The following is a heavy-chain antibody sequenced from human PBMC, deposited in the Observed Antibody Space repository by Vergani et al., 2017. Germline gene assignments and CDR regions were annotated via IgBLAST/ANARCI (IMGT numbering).Heavy chain of an antibody. D-gene: IGHD2-15*01. CDR1: GVTFSSYS. CDR2: IIPILAIG. J-gene: IGHJ4*02. CDR3: ARNGAGYDYGDY. V-gene: IGHV1-69*02. Sequence: QVQLVQSGAEVKKPGSSVKVSCKASGVTFSSYSITWVRQAPGQGLEWMGRIIPILAIGNYAQKFQGRVTITADKSTSTAYMELSSLRSEDTAVYYCARNGAGYDYGDYWGQGTLVTVSS.